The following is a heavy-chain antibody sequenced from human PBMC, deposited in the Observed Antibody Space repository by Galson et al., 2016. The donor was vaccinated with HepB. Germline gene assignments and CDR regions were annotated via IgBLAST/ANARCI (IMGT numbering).Heavy chain of an antibody. CDR1: GYTFTGYY. CDR2: INPNSGDT. J-gene: IGHJ4*02. CDR3: ARFDVYGPGSPRDDY. Sequence: SVKVSCKASGYTFTGYYMNWVRQAPGQGLEWMGRINPNSGDTDYAQKFQGRVTMTRVTSINTVYMELNRLQSDDTAVYYCARFDVYGPGSPRDDYWGQGTLVTVSS. V-gene: IGHV1-2*06. D-gene: IGHD3-10*01.